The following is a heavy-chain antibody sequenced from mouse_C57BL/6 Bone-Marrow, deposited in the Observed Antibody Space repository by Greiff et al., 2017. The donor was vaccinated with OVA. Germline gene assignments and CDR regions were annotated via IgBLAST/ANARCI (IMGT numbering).Heavy chain of an antibody. D-gene: IGHD2-2*01. V-gene: IGHV6-3*01. J-gene: IGHJ2*01. CDR1: GFTFSNYW. CDR2: IRLKSATYAT. CDR3: TGPGGGYDDLDC. Sequence: EVKLVESGGGLVQPGGSMKLSCVASGFTFSNYWMNWVRQSPEKGLEWVAQIRLKSATYATHSADSVKGRFPISSDDSQSSVHLQRSNVRAEGAGIYYCTGPGGGYDDLDCGGEGTTRTGSS.